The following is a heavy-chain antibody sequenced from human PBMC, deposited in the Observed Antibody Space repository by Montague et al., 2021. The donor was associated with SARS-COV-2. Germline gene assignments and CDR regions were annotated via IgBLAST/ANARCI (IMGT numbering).Heavy chain of an antibody. CDR1: GGSISSSNYY. Sequence: SETLSLTCTVSGGSISSSNYYWGWIRQPPGKGLEWIGNMYYSGSTYYNPSLKGRVTISIDTSKNQFPLKLSSVTAADTAVYYCARDDIVLQGVTKGMDVWGQGTTVTVSS. D-gene: IGHD3-10*01. CDR3: ARDDIVLQGVTKGMDV. J-gene: IGHJ6*02. V-gene: IGHV4-39*06. CDR2: MYYSGST.